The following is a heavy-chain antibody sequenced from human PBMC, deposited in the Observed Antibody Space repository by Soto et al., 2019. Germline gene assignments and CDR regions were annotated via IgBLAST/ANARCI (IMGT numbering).Heavy chain of an antibody. D-gene: IGHD2-15*01. V-gene: IGHV3-23*01. CDR3: AKXGDIVVVVAATYFDY. CDR2: ISGSGGST. J-gene: IGHJ4*02. Sequence: EVQLLESGGGLVQPGGSLRLSCAASGFTFSSYAMSWVRQAPGKGLEWVSAISGSGGSTYYADSVKGRFTISRDNSKNTLYLQMNSLRAEDTAVYYCAKXGDIVVVVAATYFDYWGQGTLVTVSS. CDR1: GFTFSSYA.